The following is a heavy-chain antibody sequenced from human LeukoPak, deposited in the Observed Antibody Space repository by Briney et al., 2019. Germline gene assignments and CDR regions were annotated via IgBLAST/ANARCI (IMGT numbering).Heavy chain of an antibody. CDR3: AREGGYSYGDAPLHFDY. V-gene: IGHV4-61*02. CDR2: IDTSGST. D-gene: IGHD5-18*01. J-gene: IGHJ4*02. Sequence: SETLSLTCTVSGGSISSGSYYWSWIRQPAGKGLEWIGRIDTSGSTNYNPSPKSRVTISVDTSKNQFSLKLSSVTAADTAVYYCAREGGYSYGDAPLHFDYWGQGTLVTVSS. CDR1: GGSISSGSYY.